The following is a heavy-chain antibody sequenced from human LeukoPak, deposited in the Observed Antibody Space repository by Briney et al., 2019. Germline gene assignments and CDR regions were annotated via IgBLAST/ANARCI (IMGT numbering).Heavy chain of an antibody. CDR3: ARANYDFWSGYSTRNSYYYYMDV. J-gene: IGHJ6*03. V-gene: IGHV1-69*01. Sequence: SVKVSCKASGGTFSSYAISWVRQAPGQGLEWMGGIIPIFGTANYAQKFQGRATITAGESTSTAYMELSSLRSEDTAVYYCARANYDFWSGYSTRNSYYYYMDVWGKGTTVTVSS. CDR1: GGTFSSYA. CDR2: IIPIFGTA. D-gene: IGHD3-3*01.